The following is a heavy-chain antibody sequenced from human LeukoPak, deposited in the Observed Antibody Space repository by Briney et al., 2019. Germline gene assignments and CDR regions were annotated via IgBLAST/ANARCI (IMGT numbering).Heavy chain of an antibody. J-gene: IGHJ4*02. CDR2: IYHSGST. D-gene: IGHD1-26*01. Sequence: SETLSLTCTVSGYSISSGYYWGWIRQPPGKGLEWIGSIYHSGSTYYNPSLKSRVTISVDTSKNQFSLKLSSVTAADTAVYYCARGGILNWGQGTLVTVSS. CDR3: ARGGILN. V-gene: IGHV4-38-2*02. CDR1: GYSISSGYY.